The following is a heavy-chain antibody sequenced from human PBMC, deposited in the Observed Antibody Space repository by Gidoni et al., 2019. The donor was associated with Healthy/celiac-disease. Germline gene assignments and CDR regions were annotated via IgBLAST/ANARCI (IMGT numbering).Heavy chain of an antibody. CDR2: ISAYNGNT. CDR3: ARDLVVPAVLYYYGMDV. J-gene: IGHJ6*02. V-gene: IGHV1-18*01. D-gene: IGHD2-2*01. CDR1: GYTFTSYG. Sequence: QVQLVQSGAEVKKPGASGKVSCKASGYTFTSYGISWLRQAPGQGLEWMGWISAYNGNTNYAQKLQGRVTMTTDTSTSTAYMELRSLRSDDTAVYYCARDLVVPAVLYYYGMDVWGQGTTVTVSS.